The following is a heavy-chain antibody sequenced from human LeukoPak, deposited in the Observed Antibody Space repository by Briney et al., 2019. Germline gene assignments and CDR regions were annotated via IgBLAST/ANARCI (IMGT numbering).Heavy chain of an antibody. Sequence: GESPLTCCKGSGYIFNSYWIGWVRQMPGKGLEWMGIIYPGDFDTRYSPSFQGQVTISADKSISTAYLQWSSLKASDTAMYYCARHGRITWSHDAFDIWGQGTIVTVSS. CDR3: ARHGRITWSHDAFDI. CDR2: IYPGDFDT. D-gene: IGHD6-13*01. J-gene: IGHJ3*02. V-gene: IGHV5-51*01. CDR1: GYIFNSYW.